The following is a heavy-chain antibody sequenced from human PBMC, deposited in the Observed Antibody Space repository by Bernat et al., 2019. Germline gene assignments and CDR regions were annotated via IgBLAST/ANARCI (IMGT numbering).Heavy chain of an antibody. CDR3: ARDAPTYYYYYGMDV. CDR1: GFTFSSYS. V-gene: IGHV3-48*02. CDR2: ISSSSSTI. Sequence: VQLVESGGGVVQPGRSLRLSCAASGFTFSSYSMNWVRQAPGKGLEWVSYISSSSSTIYYADSVKGRFTISRDNAKNSLYLQMNSLRDEDAAVYYCARDAPTYYYYYGMDVWGQGTTVTVSS. J-gene: IGHJ6*02.